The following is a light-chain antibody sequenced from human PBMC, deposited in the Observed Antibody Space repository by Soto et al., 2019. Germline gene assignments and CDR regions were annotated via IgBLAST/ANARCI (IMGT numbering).Light chain of an antibody. V-gene: IGKV4-1*01. CDR2: WAS. CDR3: QQYYSSPQT. CDR1: RNVLYTSDNKNY. Sequence: DIVMTQSPDSLAVSLGERATINCKSSRNVLYTSDNKNYLAWFQQKPGQPPKLLISWASSRESGVPDRFSGSGSGTDFTLTISSLQAEDVAVYYCQQYYSSPQTFGQGTKVEIK. J-gene: IGKJ1*01.